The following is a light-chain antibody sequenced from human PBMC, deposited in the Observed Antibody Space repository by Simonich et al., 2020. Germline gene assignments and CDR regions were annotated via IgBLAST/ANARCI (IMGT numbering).Light chain of an antibody. J-gene: IGLJ2*01. CDR1: SSDVGGYNY. V-gene: IGLV2-8*01. Sequence: QSALTQPPSASGSPGQSVTISCTGTSSDVGGYNYVSWYQQHPGKAPKLMIYEVSKRPSGVPDRFSGSKSGNTASLTVSGLQAEDEADYYCSSYASSNPLFGGGTKLTVL. CDR2: EVS. CDR3: SSYASSNPL.